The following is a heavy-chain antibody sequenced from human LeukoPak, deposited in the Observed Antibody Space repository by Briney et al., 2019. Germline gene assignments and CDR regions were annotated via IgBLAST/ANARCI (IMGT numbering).Heavy chain of an antibody. CDR2: FYHGENT. Sequence: PSETLSLTCTVSGGSISSSSYYWGWIRQPPGKGLAWIGTFYHGENTYYNPSLKSRVTISVDTSKNQFSLKLSSVTAADMAVYYCARQTGSGLFSLPGGQGTLVTVSP. J-gene: IGHJ4*02. CDR1: GGSISSSSYY. D-gene: IGHD3-10*01. CDR3: ARQTGSGLFSLP. V-gene: IGHV4-39*01.